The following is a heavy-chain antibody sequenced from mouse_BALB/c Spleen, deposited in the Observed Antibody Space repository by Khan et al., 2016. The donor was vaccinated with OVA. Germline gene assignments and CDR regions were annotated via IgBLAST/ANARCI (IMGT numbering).Heavy chain of an antibody. CDR3: ARNPFAY. Sequence: VQLQESGAELVRPGASVKLSCEASGYTFTSYWMNWVKQSPEQGLEWIGRIDPYDSETHYNQNFKDKAILTVDKSSSTAYMQLSSLTSEDSVVYFCARNPFAYWGQGTLVTVSA. J-gene: IGHJ3*01. V-gene: IGHV1-52*01. CDR2: IDPYDSET. CDR1: GYTFTSYW.